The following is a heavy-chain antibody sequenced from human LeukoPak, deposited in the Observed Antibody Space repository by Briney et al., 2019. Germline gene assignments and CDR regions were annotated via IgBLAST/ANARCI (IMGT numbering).Heavy chain of an antibody. CDR2: ITGSIYFSRHT. CDR3: SRDSRDCGSGSYWDV. V-gene: IGHV4-59*01. D-gene: IGHD3-10*01. CDR1: GGSINNYY. J-gene: IGHJ6*02. Sequence: SETLSLTCTVSGGSINNYYLNWIRQPPGKGLEWVGYITGSIYFSRHTRYDHSLESRVTRSVETSKNQLSLTLRSVTAADTAVYYCSRDSRDCGSGSYWDVWGQGTTVTVSS.